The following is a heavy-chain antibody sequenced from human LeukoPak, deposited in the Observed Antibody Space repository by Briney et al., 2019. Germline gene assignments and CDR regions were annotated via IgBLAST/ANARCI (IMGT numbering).Heavy chain of an antibody. V-gene: IGHV3-23*01. J-gene: IGHJ6*03. CDR3: AKDRVGPMDV. Sequence: GGSLRLSCAASGFTFSSYAMSWVRQAPGKGLEWVSAISGSRGTTYYADSVKGRFTISRDNSKNTLYLQMNSLRAEDTAVYYCAKDRVGPMDVWGKGTTVTISS. CDR1: GFTFSSYA. CDR2: ISGSRGTT.